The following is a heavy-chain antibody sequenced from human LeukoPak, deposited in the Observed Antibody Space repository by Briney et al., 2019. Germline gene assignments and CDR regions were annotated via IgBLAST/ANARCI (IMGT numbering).Heavy chain of an antibody. Sequence: GGSLRLSCAASGFTFSSYVMTWVRRAPGRGLEWVSGVSGSCVSTYYGDSVRGRFTISRDNSKNPLYLQMNSMRAEDTAVYYCAKGASSGWLLYWFDPWGQGTLVTVSS. CDR2: VSGSCVST. J-gene: IGHJ5*02. CDR3: AKGASSGWLLYWFDP. CDR1: GFTFSSYV. V-gene: IGHV3-23*02. D-gene: IGHD6-19*01.